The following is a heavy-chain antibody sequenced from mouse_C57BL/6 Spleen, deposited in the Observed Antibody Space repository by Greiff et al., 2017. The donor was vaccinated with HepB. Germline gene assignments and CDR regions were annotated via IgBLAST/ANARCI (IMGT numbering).Heavy chain of an antibody. Sequence: VQLKESGPELVKPGASVKMSCKASGYTFTDYNMHWVKQSHGKSLEWIGYINPNNGGTSYNQKFKGKATLTVNKSSSTAYMELRSLTSEDSAVYYCARFGNPHYYAMDYWGQGTSVTVSS. CDR3: ARFGNPHYYAMDY. V-gene: IGHV1-22*01. CDR2: INPNNGGT. D-gene: IGHD2-1*01. CDR1: GYTFTDYN. J-gene: IGHJ4*01.